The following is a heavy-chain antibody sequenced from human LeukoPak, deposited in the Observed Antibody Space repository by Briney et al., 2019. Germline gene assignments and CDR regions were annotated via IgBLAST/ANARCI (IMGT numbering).Heavy chain of an antibody. V-gene: IGHV3-9*01. Sequence: GGSLRLSCAASGFTFDDYAMHWVRQAPGKGLEWVSGISWNSGSIGYADSVKGRFTISRDNSKNTLYLQMNSLRAEDTAVYYCATSPRYKQQLGYFDYWGQGTLVTVSS. D-gene: IGHD6-13*01. CDR2: ISWNSGSI. J-gene: IGHJ4*02. CDR1: GFTFDDYA. CDR3: ATSPRYKQQLGYFDY.